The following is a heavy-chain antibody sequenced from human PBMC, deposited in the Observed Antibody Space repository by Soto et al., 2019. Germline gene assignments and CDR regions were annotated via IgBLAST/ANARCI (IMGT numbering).Heavy chain of an antibody. CDR1: GYTFTSYG. D-gene: IGHD5-18*01. CDR3: ARSMVTAMVTGYCYGMDV. Sequence: GASVKVSCKASGYTFTSYGISWVRQAPGQGLEWMGWISAYNGNTNYAQKLQGRVTMATDTSTSTAYMGLRSLRSDDTAVYYCARSMVTAMVTGYCYGMDVWGQGTTVTVSS. J-gene: IGHJ6*02. V-gene: IGHV1-18*01. CDR2: ISAYNGNT.